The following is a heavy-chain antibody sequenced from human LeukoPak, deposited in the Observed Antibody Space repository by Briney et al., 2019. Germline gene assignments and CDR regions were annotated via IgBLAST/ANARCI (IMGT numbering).Heavy chain of an antibody. J-gene: IGHJ4*02. CDR3: AREASLSGCYFDY. Sequence: GGSLRLSCAASGFTFSSYGMHWVRQAPGKGLEWVAVIWYDGTDKYYGDSVKGRFTISRDNSKNTLFLQMNSLRAGDTALYYCAREASLSGCYFDYWGQGTLVTVSS. V-gene: IGHV3-33*01. CDR1: GFTFSSYG. D-gene: IGHD5-12*01. CDR2: IWYDGTDK.